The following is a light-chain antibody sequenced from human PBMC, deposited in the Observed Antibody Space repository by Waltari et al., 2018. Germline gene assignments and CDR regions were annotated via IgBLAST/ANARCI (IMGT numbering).Light chain of an antibody. Sequence: EIVMTQSPATLSVSPGERATLSCRASQSVTSNLAWYQQKPGQPPRLLIYEASTRTTGISARFSRSGSGTEFTLTISSLQSEDFAVYYCQQYNRWPPITFGQGTRLEIK. CDR1: QSVTSN. CDR3: QQYNRWPPIT. V-gene: IGKV3-15*01. CDR2: EAS. J-gene: IGKJ5*01.